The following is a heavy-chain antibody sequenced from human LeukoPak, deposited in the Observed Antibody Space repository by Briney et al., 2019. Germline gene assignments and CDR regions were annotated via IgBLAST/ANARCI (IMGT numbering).Heavy chain of an antibody. CDR1: GFTLSSYE. J-gene: IGHJ6*04. D-gene: IGHD3-10*02. CDR2: ISSSGSTI. Sequence: PGGSLRLSCAASGFTLSSYEMNWVRQAPGKGLEWVSYISSSGSTIYYADSVKGRFTISRHNAKNSLYLQMNSLRAEDTAVYYCAELGITMIGGVWGKGTTVTISS. CDR3: AELGITMIGGV. V-gene: IGHV3-48*03.